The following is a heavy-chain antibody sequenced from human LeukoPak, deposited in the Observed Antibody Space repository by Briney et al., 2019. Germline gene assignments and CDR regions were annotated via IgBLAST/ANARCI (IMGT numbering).Heavy chain of an antibody. J-gene: IGHJ4*02. CDR1: GYTFSSHG. CDR2: INGAGDNT. D-gene: IGHD3-16*01. CDR3: AKVTVCFGCYFDF. V-gene: IGHV3-23*01. Sequence: GGSLRLSCSASGYTFSSHGLTWVRQAPGKGLEWVSTINGAGDNTRYAETVKGRFAISRDNSKNTLYLHMSDLRAEGTAIYYCAKVTVCFGCYFDFWGQGTPVTVSS.